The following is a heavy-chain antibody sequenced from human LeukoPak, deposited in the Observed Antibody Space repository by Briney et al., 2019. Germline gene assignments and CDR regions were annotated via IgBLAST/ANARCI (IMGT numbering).Heavy chain of an antibody. CDR3: ARDLMGIAYRGAFYY. V-gene: IGHV4-39*07. J-gene: IGHJ4*02. CDR1: GFTFSSYS. CDR2: IYYSGST. Sequence: GSLRLSCAASGFTFSSYSMNWVRQPPGKGLEWIGSIYYSGSTYYNPSLKSRVTISVDTSKNQFSLKLSSVTAADTAVYYCARDLMGIAYRGAFYYWGQGTLVTVSS. D-gene: IGHD6-13*01.